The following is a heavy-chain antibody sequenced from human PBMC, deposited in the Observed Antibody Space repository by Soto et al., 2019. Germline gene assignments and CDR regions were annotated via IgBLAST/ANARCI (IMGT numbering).Heavy chain of an antibody. Sequence: PTLVNPTETLTLTCTVSGFSLSNARMGVSWIRQPPGKALEWLAHIFSNDEKSYSTSLKSRLTISKDTSKSQVVLTMTNMDPVDTATYYCARIGGTVTYYDFWPYDMDVWGKGTTGTCSS. D-gene: IGHD3-3*01. V-gene: IGHV2-26*01. CDR1: GFSLSNARMG. CDR2: IFSNDEK. CDR3: ARIGGTVTYYDFWPYDMDV. J-gene: IGHJ6*03.